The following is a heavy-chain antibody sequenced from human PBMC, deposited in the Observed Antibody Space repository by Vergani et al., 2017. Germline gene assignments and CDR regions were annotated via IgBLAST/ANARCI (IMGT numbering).Heavy chain of an antibody. CDR1: GYTFTGYY. CDR3: ARGPTSYYGSESLEIDYYYGMDV. D-gene: IGHD3-10*01. Sequence: QVQLVQSGAEVKKPGASVKVSCKASGYTFTGYYMHWVRQAPGQGLEWMGWINPNSGGTNYAQKFQGRVTMTRDTSISTAYMELSRLRSDDTAVYYCARGPTSYYGSESLEIDYYYGMDVWGQGTTVTVSS. CDR2: INPNSGGT. J-gene: IGHJ6*02. V-gene: IGHV1-2*02.